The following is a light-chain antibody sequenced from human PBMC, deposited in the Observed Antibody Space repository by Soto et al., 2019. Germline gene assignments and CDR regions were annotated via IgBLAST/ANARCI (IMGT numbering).Light chain of an antibody. CDR1: QSISSW. CDR2: KAS. Sequence: DIQMTQSPSTLSASVGDRVTITCRASQSISSWLAWYQQKPGKAPKLLIYKASSLESGAPSRFSGSGSGTEFTLTISSLRPDDFATYYCQQYNSYSFTLGQGTKLEIK. CDR3: QQYNSYSFT. J-gene: IGKJ2*01. V-gene: IGKV1-5*03.